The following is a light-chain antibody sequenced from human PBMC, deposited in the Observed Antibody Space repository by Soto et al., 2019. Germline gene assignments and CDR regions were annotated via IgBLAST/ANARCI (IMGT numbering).Light chain of an antibody. V-gene: IGKV1-5*01. CDR3: QQYNNYRT. CDR2: DAS. CDR1: QSISSW. Sequence: DIQMTQSPSTLSASVRDRVTITCRASQSISSWLAWYQQKPGKAPKLLIYDASSLESGVPSRFSGSGSGTEFTLTISSLQPDDFATYYCQQYNNYRTFGQGTKVEIK. J-gene: IGKJ1*01.